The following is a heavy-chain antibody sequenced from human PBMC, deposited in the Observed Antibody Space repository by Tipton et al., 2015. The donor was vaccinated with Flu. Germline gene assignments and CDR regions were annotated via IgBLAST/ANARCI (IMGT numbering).Heavy chain of an antibody. CDR1: GGSLSGYY. CDR3: ARSPSYSGSGIYPYYFDD. CDR2: INQSGRP. D-gene: IGHD3-10*01. J-gene: IGHJ4*02. V-gene: IGHV4-34*01. Sequence: TLSLTCNVSGGSLSGYYWSWIRQSPGKGLEWIGEINQSGRPNYNPSLKNRVTISVDTSKNQFSLSLTSVTAADTAVYYCARSPSYSGSGIYPYYFDDWGQGTLVTVSS.